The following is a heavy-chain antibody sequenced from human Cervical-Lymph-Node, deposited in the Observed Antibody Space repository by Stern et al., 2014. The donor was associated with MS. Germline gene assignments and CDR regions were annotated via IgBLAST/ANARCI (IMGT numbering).Heavy chain of an antibody. Sequence: QVQLQESGPGLVKPSGTLSLTCAVSGDSITNWNFWSWVRQSPGKGLEWIGDISYDGDTHYTPSLHGRALLPLDNSQNPYSLTMTTVTAADTAVYFCARRGGQRLIHFDSWGQGTLVTVSS. CDR2: ISYDGDT. V-gene: IGHV4-4*02. CDR1: GDSITNWNF. J-gene: IGHJ4*02. CDR3: ARRGGQRLIHFDS. D-gene: IGHD6-25*01.